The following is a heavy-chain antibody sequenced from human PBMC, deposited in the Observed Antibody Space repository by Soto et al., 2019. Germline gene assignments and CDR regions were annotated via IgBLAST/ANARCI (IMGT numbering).Heavy chain of an antibody. CDR3: TRASASSMLRGVVIN. V-gene: IGHV4-4*02. CDR1: GGSISTDNW. CDR2: MYHSGDS. D-gene: IGHD3-10*01. Sequence: PSETLSLTCAVSGGSISTDNWLSWVRQPPGKGLEWIGEMYHSGDSNFNPSLKSRVTISVDKSKNQFSMQMASVTAADTALYYCTRASASSMLRGVVINWGRGTQVTVSS. J-gene: IGHJ4*02.